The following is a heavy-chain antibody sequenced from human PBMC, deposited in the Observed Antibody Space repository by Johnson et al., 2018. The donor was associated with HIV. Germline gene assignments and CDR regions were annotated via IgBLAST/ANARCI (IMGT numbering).Heavy chain of an antibody. CDR3: AKDDGELGAFDI. Sequence: QEKLVESGGGVVQPGRSLRLSCAASGFTFSSYGMHWVRQAPGKGREWVAVIWYDGSNKYYADSVKGRFTISRDNSKNTLYLQMNSLRAEDTAVYYCAKDDGELGAFDIWGQGTMVTVSS. J-gene: IGHJ3*02. V-gene: IGHV3-33*06. D-gene: IGHD1-26*01. CDR1: GFTFSSYG. CDR2: IWYDGSNK.